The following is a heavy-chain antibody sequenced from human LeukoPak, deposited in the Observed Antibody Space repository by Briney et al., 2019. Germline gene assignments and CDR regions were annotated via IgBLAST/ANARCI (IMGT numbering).Heavy chain of an antibody. CDR1: GYSISSGYY. J-gene: IGHJ3*02. V-gene: IGHV4-38-2*01. Sequence: SEILSLTCAVSGYSISSGYYWGWIRQPSGKGLEWIITISHSGTTYYNPSLKGRVTISVDTSKNQFSLKLRSVTTADTAVYYCARQAYYDFWSGHYSRGVEDAFDIWGQGTMVSVSS. CDR3: ARQAYYDFWSGHYSRGVEDAFDI. D-gene: IGHD3-3*01. CDR2: ISHSGTT.